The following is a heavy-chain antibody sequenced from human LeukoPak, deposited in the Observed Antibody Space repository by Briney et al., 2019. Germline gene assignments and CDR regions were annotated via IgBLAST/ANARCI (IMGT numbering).Heavy chain of an antibody. CDR1: GYTFTGYY. CDR2: INPNSGGT. D-gene: IGHD3-3*01. V-gene: IGHV1-2*06. Sequence: ASVKVSCKASGYTFTGYYMHWVRQAPGQGLEWMGLINPNSGGTNYAQKFQGRVTMTRDTSISTAYMELSRLRSDDTAVYYCARDIRFLEWSILSYRDYGMDVWGQGTTVTVSS. CDR3: ARDIRFLEWSILSYRDYGMDV. J-gene: IGHJ6*02.